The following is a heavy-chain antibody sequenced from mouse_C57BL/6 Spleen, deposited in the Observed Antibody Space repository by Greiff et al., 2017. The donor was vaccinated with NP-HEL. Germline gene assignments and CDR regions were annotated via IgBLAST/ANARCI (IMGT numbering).Heavy chain of an antibody. V-gene: IGHV1-18*01. CDR3: ARSVTTVVEERYFDV. Sequence: DVKLQESGPELVKPGASVKIPCKASGYTFTDYNMDWVKQSHGKSLEWIGDINPNNGGTSYNQKFKGKATLTVDKSSSTAYMELRSLTSEDTAVYYCARSVTTVVEERYFDVWGTGTTVTVSS. J-gene: IGHJ1*03. CDR1: GYTFTDYN. D-gene: IGHD1-1*01. CDR2: INPNNGGT.